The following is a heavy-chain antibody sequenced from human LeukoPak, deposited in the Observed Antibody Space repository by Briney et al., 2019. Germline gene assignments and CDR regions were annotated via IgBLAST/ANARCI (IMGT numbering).Heavy chain of an antibody. CDR2: ILGSGEST. Sequence: GGSLRLSCEASGFTLRTNAMNWVRQAPGKGLDWVSGILGSGESTYYKDSVKGRFTISRDNSKNSLYLQMNSLRAEDTAVYYCARTALFGGRLTTPGLDYWGQGTLVTVSS. J-gene: IGHJ4*02. D-gene: IGHD3-16*01. CDR3: ARTALFGGRLTTPGLDY. V-gene: IGHV3-23*01. CDR1: GFTLRTNA.